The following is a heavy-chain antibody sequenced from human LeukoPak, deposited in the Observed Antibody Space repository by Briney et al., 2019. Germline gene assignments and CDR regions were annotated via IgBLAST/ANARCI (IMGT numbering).Heavy chain of an antibody. V-gene: IGHV3-66*01. CDR1: GFTVSSNY. CDR2: IYSGGST. CDR3: ARARGYCSGGSCPPGY. Sequence: GGSLRLSCAASGFTVSSNYMNWVRQAPGKGLEWVSVIYSGGSTYYADSAKGRFTISRDNSKNTLYLQMNSLRAEDTAVYYCARARGYCSGGSCPPGYWGQGTLVTVSS. J-gene: IGHJ4*02. D-gene: IGHD2-15*01.